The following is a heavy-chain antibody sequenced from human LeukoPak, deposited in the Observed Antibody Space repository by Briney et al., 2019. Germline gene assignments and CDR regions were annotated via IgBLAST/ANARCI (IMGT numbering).Heavy chain of an antibody. D-gene: IGHD3-22*01. J-gene: IGHJ4*02. Sequence: GGSLRPSCAASGFAFSSYAMSWVRQAPGKGLEWVSAISGSGGGTYHADSVNGRFTISRDNSKNTLYLQMNSLRAEDTAVYYCAKHSITMIVVVSSAFDYWGLGTLVTVSS. CDR1: GFAFSSYA. CDR2: ISGSGGGT. CDR3: AKHSITMIVVVSSAFDY. V-gene: IGHV3-23*01.